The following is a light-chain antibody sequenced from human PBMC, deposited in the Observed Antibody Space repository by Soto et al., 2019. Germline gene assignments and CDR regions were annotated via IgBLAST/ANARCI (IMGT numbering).Light chain of an antibody. Sequence: EIVLTQSPATLSLSPGERATLSCRASQSVSTYLAWYQQKPGQAPRLLIYDASNRATGIPAGFSGSGSGTDLTLTISSLEPEDFAVYYCQQSSYWSPTWTFGQGTKVEI. CDR1: QSVSTY. CDR2: DAS. CDR3: QQSSYWSPTWT. V-gene: IGKV3-11*01. J-gene: IGKJ1*01.